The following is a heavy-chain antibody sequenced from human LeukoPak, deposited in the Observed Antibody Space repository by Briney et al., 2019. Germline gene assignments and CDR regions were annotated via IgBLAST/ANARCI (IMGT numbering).Heavy chain of an antibody. D-gene: IGHD4-17*01. CDR2: ISGGGGST. J-gene: IGHJ6*04. V-gene: IGHV3-23*01. Sequence: PGGSLRLSCAASGFTFSSYAMSWVRQAPGKGLEWVSAISGGGGSTYYADSVKGRFTISRDNSKNTLYLQMNSLRAEDTAVYYCAKKDGDYPRYYYYYYGMDVWGKGTTVTVSS. CDR1: GFTFSSYA. CDR3: AKKDGDYPRYYYYYYGMDV.